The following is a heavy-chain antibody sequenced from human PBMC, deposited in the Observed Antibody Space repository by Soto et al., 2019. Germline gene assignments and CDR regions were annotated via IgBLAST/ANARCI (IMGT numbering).Heavy chain of an antibody. J-gene: IGHJ5*02. Sequence: SETLSLTCTVSGGSVSSGSYYWSWIRQPPGKGLEWIGYIYYSGSTNYNPSLKSRVTISVDTSKNQFSLKLSSVTAADTAVYYCARGVPYSYGYVSWFDLWGQGTLVTVYS. V-gene: IGHV4-61*01. CDR3: ARGVPYSYGYVSWFDL. D-gene: IGHD5-18*01. CDR1: GGSVSSGSYY. CDR2: IYYSGST.